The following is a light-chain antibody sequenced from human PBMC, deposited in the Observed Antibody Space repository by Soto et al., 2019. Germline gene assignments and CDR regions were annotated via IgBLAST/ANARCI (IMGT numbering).Light chain of an antibody. CDR2: GIS. CDR1: QGVTNL. J-gene: IGKJ3*01. V-gene: IGKV1-9*01. CDR3: QQLNSFPWIT. Sequence: DIQLTQSPSFLSASVGDRVTITCRASQGVTNLLAWYQQKPGKAPKLLIYGISTLQSGVPSRFSGSGSGTEFTLTISSLQPEDFATYYCQQLNSFPWITFGPGTKVDIK.